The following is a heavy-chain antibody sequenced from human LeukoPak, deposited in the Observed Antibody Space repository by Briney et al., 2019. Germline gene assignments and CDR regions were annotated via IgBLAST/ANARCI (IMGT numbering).Heavy chain of an antibody. V-gene: IGHV1-2*02. CDR1: GFTFTAYY. CDR3: ARPNSGYDSNWFDP. CDR2: INPNRGGT. J-gene: IGHJ5*02. Sequence: ASVKVSCKASGFTFTAYYMHWVRQAPGQRLEWMGWINPNRGGTNYAQNFQGRVTMTRDTSISTAYMELSRLRSDDTAVYYCARPNSGYDSNWFDPWGQGTLVTVSS. D-gene: IGHD5-12*01.